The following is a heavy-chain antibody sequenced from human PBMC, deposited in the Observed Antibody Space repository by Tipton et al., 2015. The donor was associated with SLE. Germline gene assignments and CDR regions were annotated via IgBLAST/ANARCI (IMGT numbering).Heavy chain of an antibody. CDR3: ARAISASWYAAY. Sequence: SLRLSCAASGFSVSSNYMNWVRQAPGRGLEWVSLISYDGSHILYANSVKGRFTISRDNSMNTLYLQMDSLRVEDTAVYYCARAISASWYAAYWGQGTLVTVSS. V-gene: IGHV3-30*03. CDR1: GFSVSSNY. J-gene: IGHJ4*02. D-gene: IGHD6-13*01. CDR2: ISYDGSHI.